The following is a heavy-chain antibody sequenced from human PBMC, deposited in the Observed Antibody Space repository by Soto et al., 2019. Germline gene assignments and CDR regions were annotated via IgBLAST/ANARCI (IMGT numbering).Heavy chain of an antibody. D-gene: IGHD5-18*01. CDR2: IYWDDDK. V-gene: IGHV2-5*02. CDR1: GFSLSTSGVG. CDR3: AHGGGYSYGKPYWFDP. Sequence: QITLKESGPTLVKPTQTLTLTCTFSGFSLSTSGVGVGWIRQPPGKALEWLALIYWDDDKRYSPSLKSRLTITKDTSKNQVVLTMTNMDPVDTATYYCAHGGGYSYGKPYWFDPWGQGTLVTVSS. J-gene: IGHJ5*02.